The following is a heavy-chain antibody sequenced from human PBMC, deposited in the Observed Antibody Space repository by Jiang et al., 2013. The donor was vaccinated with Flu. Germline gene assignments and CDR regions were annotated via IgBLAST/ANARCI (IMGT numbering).Heavy chain of an antibody. CDR2: IYYSGST. CDR1: GGSISNDY. J-gene: IGHJ4*02. Sequence: SGSGLVKPSETLSLTCTVSGGSISNDYLSWIRQPPGKGLEWIGYIYYSGSTNYNPSLKSRVTISVDTSKNQFSLKLSSVTAADTAVYYCARGQVGATALFDYWGQGTLVTVSS. CDR3: ARGQVGATALFDY. D-gene: IGHD1-26*01. V-gene: IGHV4-59*01.